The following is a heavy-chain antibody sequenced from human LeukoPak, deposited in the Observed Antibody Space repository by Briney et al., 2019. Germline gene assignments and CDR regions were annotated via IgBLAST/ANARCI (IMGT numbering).Heavy chain of an antibody. CDR3: AKELYMDV. Sequence: QPGRSLRLSCAASGFTFSSYAMHWVRQAPGKGLEWVAVISYDGSNKYYADSVKGRFTISRDNSKNTLYLQMNSLRTEDTAVYYCAKELYMDVWGKGTTVTVSS. V-gene: IGHV3-30-3*01. CDR2: ISYDGSNK. J-gene: IGHJ6*03. CDR1: GFTFSSYA.